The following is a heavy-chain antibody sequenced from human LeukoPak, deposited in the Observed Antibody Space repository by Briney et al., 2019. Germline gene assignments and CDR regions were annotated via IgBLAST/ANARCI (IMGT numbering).Heavy chain of an antibody. CDR2: INHSGST. D-gene: IGHD3-10*01. CDR3: ARGAKITIIWFDP. Sequence: SETLSLTCAVYGGSFSGYYWSWIRQPPGKGLEWIGEINHSGSTNYNPSLKSRVTISVDTSKNQFSLKLSSVTAADTVVYYCARGAKITIIWFDPWGQGTLVTVSS. J-gene: IGHJ5*02. V-gene: IGHV4-34*01. CDR1: GGSFSGYY.